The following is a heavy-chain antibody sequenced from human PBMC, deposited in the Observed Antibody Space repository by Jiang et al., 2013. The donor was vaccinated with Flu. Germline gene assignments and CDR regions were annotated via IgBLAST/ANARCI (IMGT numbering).Heavy chain of an antibody. D-gene: IGHD3-3*01. CDR1: GYSISSGYY. CDR2: IYHSGST. J-gene: IGHJ6*04. Sequence: GSGLVKPSETLSLTCAVSGYSISSGYYWGWIRQPPGKGLEWIGSIYHSGSTYYNPSLKSRVTISVDTSKNQFSLKLSSVTAADTAVYYCARDTSYDFWSRLPPGGMDVWGKGTTVTVSS. CDR3: ARDTSYDFWSRLPPGGMDV. V-gene: IGHV4-38-2*02.